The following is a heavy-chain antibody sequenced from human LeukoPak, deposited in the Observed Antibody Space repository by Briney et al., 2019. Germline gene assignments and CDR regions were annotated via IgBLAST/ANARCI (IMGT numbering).Heavy chain of an antibody. CDR3: ANADSSSHTFDY. D-gene: IGHD6-6*01. CDR2: INHTGST. CDR1: GGSFSGYY. V-gene: IGHV4-34*01. Sequence: SETLPLTCAVYGGSFSGYYWSWIRQPPGKGLEWIGEINHTGSTNYNPSLKSRVTISVDTSKNQFSLKLSSVTAADTAVYYCANADSSSHTFDYWGQGTLVTVSS. J-gene: IGHJ4*02.